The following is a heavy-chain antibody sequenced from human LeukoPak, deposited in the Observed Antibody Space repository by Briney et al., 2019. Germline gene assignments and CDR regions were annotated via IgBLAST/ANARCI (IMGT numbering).Heavy chain of an antibody. J-gene: IGHJ4*02. D-gene: IGHD2-21*02. Sequence: PGGSLRLSCAASGFTFSSYAMHWVRQAPGKGLEWVAVISYDGSNKYYADSVKGRFTISRDNSKNTLYLQMNSLRAEDTAVYYCAREAYCGGDCYATNDYWGQGTLVTVSS. V-gene: IGHV3-30-3*01. CDR3: AREAYCGGDCYATNDY. CDR2: ISYDGSNK. CDR1: GFTFSSYA.